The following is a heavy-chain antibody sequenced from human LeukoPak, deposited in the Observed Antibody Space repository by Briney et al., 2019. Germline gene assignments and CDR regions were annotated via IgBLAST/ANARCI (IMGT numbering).Heavy chain of an antibody. CDR2: INHSGST. CDR1: GGSFSGYY. J-gene: IGHJ4*02. V-gene: IGHV4-34*01. Sequence: SETLSLTCAVYGGSFSGYYWSWICQPPGKWPEWIGEINHSGSTNYNPSLKSRVTISVDTSKNQFSLKLSSVTAADTAVYYCARRMVPMVRGVISGFDYWGQGTLVTVSS. D-gene: IGHD3-10*01. CDR3: ARRMVPMVRGVISGFDY.